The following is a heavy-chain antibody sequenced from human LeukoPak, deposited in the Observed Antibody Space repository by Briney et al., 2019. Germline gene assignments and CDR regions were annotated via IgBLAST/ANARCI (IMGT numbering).Heavy chain of an antibody. D-gene: IGHD3-22*01. V-gene: IGHV1-46*01. J-gene: IGHJ4*02. Sequence: ASVKVSCKASGYTFTSYYMHWVRQAPGQGLEWLGIINPSCGSTSYAQKLQGRVTMTTDTSTSTAYMELSSLRSDDTAVYYCARVGPRITMLVVVTIGYFDYWDQGTLVTVSS. CDR3: ARVGPRITMLVVVTIGYFDY. CDR2: INPSCGST. CDR1: GYTFTSYY.